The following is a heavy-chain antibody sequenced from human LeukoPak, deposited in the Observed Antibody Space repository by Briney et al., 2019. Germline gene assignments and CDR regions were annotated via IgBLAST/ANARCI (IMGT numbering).Heavy chain of an antibody. V-gene: IGHV1-69*05. Sequence: SVKVSCKASGGTFSSYAISWVRQAPGQGLEWMGGIIPIFGTANYAQKFQGRVTITTDESTSTAYMELSSLRSEDTAVYYCARDPTLTGGYCSSTSCYNWFDPWGQGTLVTVSS. J-gene: IGHJ5*02. D-gene: IGHD2-2*01. CDR2: IIPIFGTA. CDR3: ARDPTLTGGYCSSTSCYNWFDP. CDR1: GGTFSSYA.